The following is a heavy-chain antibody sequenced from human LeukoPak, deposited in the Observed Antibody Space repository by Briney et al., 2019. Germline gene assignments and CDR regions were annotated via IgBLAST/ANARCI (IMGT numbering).Heavy chain of an antibody. V-gene: IGHV5-10-1*01. CDR1: GYSFTSYW. CDR3: ARLYYDILTGYYAFDI. CDR2: IDPSDSYT. Sequence: GESLKISCKGSGYSFTSYWISWVRQMPGKGLEWMGRIDPSDSYTNYSPSFQGHVTISADKSISTAYLQWSSLKASDTAMYYRARLYYDILTGYYAFDIWGQGTMVTVSS. D-gene: IGHD3-9*01. J-gene: IGHJ3*02.